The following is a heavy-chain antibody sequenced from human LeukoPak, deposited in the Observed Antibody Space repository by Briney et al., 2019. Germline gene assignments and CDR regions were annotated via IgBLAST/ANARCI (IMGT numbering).Heavy chain of an antibody. CDR1: GGSISSGGCY. D-gene: IGHD3-22*01. CDR3: ARPLFYYDSSGYYRDWNFDL. Sequence: PSETLSLTCTVSGGSISSGGCYWSWIRQPPGKGLEWIGEINHSGNTNYNPSLKSRVTISVDTSKNQFSLKLSSVTAADTAVYYCARPLFYYDSSGYYRDWNFDLWGRGTLVTVSS. V-gene: IGHV4-39*07. J-gene: IGHJ2*01. CDR2: INHSGNT.